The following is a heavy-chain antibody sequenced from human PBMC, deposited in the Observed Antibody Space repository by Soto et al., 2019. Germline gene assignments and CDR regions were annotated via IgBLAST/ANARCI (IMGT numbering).Heavy chain of an antibody. CDR2: IYHSGRA. V-gene: IGHV4-59*08. D-gene: IGHD3-10*01. CDR1: GGSISSDY. Sequence: QVQLQESGPGLVKPSETLSLTCTVSGGSISSDYWSWIRQPPGKGLEWIGYIYHSGRANHNPSLKGRVTISIDASKEQFSVELRAVTAAVTALYYCARWVDRFDWSFDLWGRGTLVTVSS. CDR3: ARWVDRFDWSFDL. J-gene: IGHJ2*01.